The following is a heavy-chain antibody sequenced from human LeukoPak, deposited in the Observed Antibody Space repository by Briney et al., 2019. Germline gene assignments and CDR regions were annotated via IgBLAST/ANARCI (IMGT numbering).Heavy chain of an antibody. CDR2: IYHSGST. D-gene: IGHD2-2*03. J-gene: IGHJ4*02. Sequence: SETLSLTCTVSGGSISSGGYYWSWIRQPPGKGLEWIGYIYHSGSTYYNPSLKSRVTISVDTSKNQFSLKLSSVTAADTAVYYCARLWVGYCSSTSCYPDYWGQGTLVTVSS. V-gene: IGHV4-30-2*01. CDR3: ARLWVGYCSSTSCYPDY. CDR1: GGSISSGGYY.